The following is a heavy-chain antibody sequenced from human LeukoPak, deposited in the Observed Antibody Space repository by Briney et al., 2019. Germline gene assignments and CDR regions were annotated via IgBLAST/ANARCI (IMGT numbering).Heavy chain of an antibody. J-gene: IGHJ5*02. CDR2: IYYSGST. CDR1: GGSISSYY. Sequence: PSETLSLTCTVSGGSISSYYWSWIRQPPGKGLEWIGYIYYSGSTNYNPSLKSRVTISVDTSKNQFSLKLSSVTAADTAVYYCARATLIAAAGNWFDPWGQGTLVTVFS. CDR3: ARATLIAAAGNWFDP. V-gene: IGHV4-59*01. D-gene: IGHD6-13*01.